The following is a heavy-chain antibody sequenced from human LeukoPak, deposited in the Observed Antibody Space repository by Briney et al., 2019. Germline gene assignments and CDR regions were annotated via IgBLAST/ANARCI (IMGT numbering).Heavy chain of an antibody. D-gene: IGHD6-13*01. CDR2: IYYSGST. CDR1: GGSISSGGYY. Sequence: SETLSLTCTVSGGSISSGGYYWSWIRQHPGQGLEWIGYIYYSGSTYYNPSLKSLVTISVDTSKNQFSLKLSSVTAADTAVYYCARAAIAAAGTRRRGLIDYWGQGTLVTVSS. CDR3: ARAAIAAAGTRRRGLIDY. J-gene: IGHJ4*02. V-gene: IGHV4-31*01.